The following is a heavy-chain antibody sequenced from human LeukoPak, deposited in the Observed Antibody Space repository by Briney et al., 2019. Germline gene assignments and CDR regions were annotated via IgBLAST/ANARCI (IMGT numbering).Heavy chain of an antibody. CDR1: GFTFSNAW. V-gene: IGHV3-15*01. J-gene: IGHJ4*02. CDR3: TTGDYSGSGSYPG. Sequence: GGSLRLSCAASGFTFSNAWMSWVRQAPGKGLEWIARIKSKSQGETRNYAAPVKGRFTISRDDSKDTLYLQMNSLKTDDTAVYYCTTGDYSGSGSYPGWGQGTLVTVSS. CDR2: IKSKSQGETR. D-gene: IGHD3-10*01.